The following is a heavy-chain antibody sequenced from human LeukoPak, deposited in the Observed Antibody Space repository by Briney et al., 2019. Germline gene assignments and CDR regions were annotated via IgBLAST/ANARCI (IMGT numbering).Heavy chain of an antibody. CDR3: ARNLDY. CDR2: INYSGST. V-gene: IGHV4-59*01. Sequence: SETLSLTCTVSGGSISSYYWSWIRQPPGKGLEWIGYINYSGSTNYNPSLKSRVTISVDTSKNQFSLKLRSVTAADTAVYYCARNLDYWGQGTLVTVPS. J-gene: IGHJ4*02. CDR1: GGSISSYY.